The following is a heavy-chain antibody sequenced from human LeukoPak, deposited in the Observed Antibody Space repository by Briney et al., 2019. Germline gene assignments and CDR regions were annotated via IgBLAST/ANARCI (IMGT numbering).Heavy chain of an antibody. CDR1: GYTFTSYD. Sequence: ASVTVSCKASGYTFTSYDINWVRQATGQGLEWMGWMNPNSGNTGYAQKFQGRVTMTRNTSISTAYMELSSLRSEDTAVYYCARGLDIVVVTAIPNWFDPWGQGTLVTVSS. J-gene: IGHJ5*02. CDR2: MNPNSGNT. CDR3: ARGLDIVVVTAIPNWFDP. D-gene: IGHD2-21*02. V-gene: IGHV1-8*01.